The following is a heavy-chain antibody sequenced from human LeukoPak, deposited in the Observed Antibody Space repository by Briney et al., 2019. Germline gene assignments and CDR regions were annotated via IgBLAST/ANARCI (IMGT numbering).Heavy chain of an antibody. CDR1: GGSISSGGYS. Sequence: SQTLSLTCAVSGGSISSGGYSWSWIRQPAGKGLEWIGRIYTSGSTNYNPSLRSRVTMSVDTSKNQFSLKLSSVTAADTAVYYCARLGIGRAYYFDYWGQGTLVTVSS. J-gene: IGHJ4*02. CDR2: IYTSGST. D-gene: IGHD7-27*01. V-gene: IGHV4-61*02. CDR3: ARLGIGRAYYFDY.